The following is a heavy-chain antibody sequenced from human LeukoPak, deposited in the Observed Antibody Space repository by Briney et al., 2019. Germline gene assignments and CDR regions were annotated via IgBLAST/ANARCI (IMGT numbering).Heavy chain of an antibody. Sequence: ASVKVSCKASGYTFTSYDINWVRQATGQGLEWMGWMNPNSGNTGYAQKFQGRVTMTRNTSISTAYMELSSLRSDDTAVYYCARSTITMVRGVIFYYFDYWGQGTLVTVSS. J-gene: IGHJ4*02. D-gene: IGHD3-10*01. CDR1: GYTFTSYD. CDR3: ARSTITMVRGVIFYYFDY. CDR2: MNPNSGNT. V-gene: IGHV1-8*01.